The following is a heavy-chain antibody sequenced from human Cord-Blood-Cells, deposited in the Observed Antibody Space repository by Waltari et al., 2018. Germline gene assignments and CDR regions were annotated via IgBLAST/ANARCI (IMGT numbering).Heavy chain of an antibody. CDR1: GFTFGDYA. J-gene: IGHJ4*02. CDR2: IRSKAYGGTT. Sequence: EVQLVESGGGLVQPGRSLRLSCTAAGFTFGDYAMSWVRQAPGKGLGWVGFIRSKAYGGTTEYAASVKGRFTISRDDSKSIAYLKMNSLKTEDTAVYYCTRDFSYYYDSSGYYYFDYWGQGTLVTVSS. CDR3: TRDFSYYYDSSGYYYFDY. D-gene: IGHD3-22*01. V-gene: IGHV3-49*04.